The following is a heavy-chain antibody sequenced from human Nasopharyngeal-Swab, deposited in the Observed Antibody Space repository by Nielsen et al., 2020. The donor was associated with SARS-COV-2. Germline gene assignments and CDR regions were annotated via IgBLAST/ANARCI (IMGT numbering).Heavy chain of an antibody. CDR1: GYTFTGYY. CDR2: INPNSGGT. Sequence: ASVKVSCKASGYTFTGYYMHWVRQAPGQGLVWMGWINPNSGGTNYAQKFQGWVTMTRDTSISTAYMELSRLRSDDTAVYYCAREPYYYYDSSGYYHTFGMDVWGQGTTVTVSS. V-gene: IGHV1-2*04. CDR3: AREPYYYYDSSGYYHTFGMDV. J-gene: IGHJ6*02. D-gene: IGHD3-22*01.